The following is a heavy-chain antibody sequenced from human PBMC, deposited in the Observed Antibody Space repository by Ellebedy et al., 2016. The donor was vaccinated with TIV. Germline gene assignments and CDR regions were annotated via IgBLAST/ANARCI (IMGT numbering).Heavy chain of an antibody. CDR2: IYSGGST. J-gene: IGHJ5*02. V-gene: IGHV3-66*01. Sequence: GESLKISCAASGFTVSSNYMSWVRQAPGKGLEWVSVIYSGGSTYYADSVKGRFTISRDNSKNTLYLQMNSLRAEDTAVYYCAKLNWFDPWGQGTLVTVSS. CDR3: AKLNWFDP. CDR1: GFTVSSNY. D-gene: IGHD1-26*01.